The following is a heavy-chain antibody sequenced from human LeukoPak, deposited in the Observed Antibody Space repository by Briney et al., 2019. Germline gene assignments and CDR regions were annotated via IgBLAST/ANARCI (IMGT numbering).Heavy chain of an antibody. Sequence: GGSLRLSCAASGFTFSSYAMHWVRQAPGKGLEWVAVISYDGSNKYYADSVKGRFTISRDNSKITLYLQMNSLRAEDTAVYYCARDRVVVVAATGEFDYWGQGTLVTVSS. D-gene: IGHD2-15*01. CDR2: ISYDGSNK. CDR1: GFTFSSYA. V-gene: IGHV3-30-3*01. J-gene: IGHJ4*02. CDR3: ARDRVVVVAATGEFDY.